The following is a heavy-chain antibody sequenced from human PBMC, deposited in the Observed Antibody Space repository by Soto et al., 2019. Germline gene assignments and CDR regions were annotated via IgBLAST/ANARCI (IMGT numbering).Heavy chain of an antibody. CDR3: ARVRRLAAAGTWGYYYYGMDV. CDR1: GGSFSGYY. Sequence: SETLSLTCAVYGGSFSGYYWSWIRQPPGKGLEWIGEINHSGSTNYNPSLKSRVTISVDTSKNQFSLRLSSVTAADTAVYYRARVRRLAAAGTWGYYYYGMDVWGQGTTVTVSS. V-gene: IGHV4-34*01. J-gene: IGHJ6*02. CDR2: INHSGST. D-gene: IGHD6-13*01.